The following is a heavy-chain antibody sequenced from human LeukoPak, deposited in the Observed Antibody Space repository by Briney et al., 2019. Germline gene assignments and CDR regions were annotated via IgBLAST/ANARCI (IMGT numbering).Heavy chain of an antibody. J-gene: IGHJ5*02. V-gene: IGHV1-8*01. Sequence: GASVKVSCKASGYTFTSYDINWVRQATGQGLEWMGWMNPNSGNTGYAQKFQGRVTMTRNTSISTAYMELSSLRSEDTAVYYCARDYRITTIFGLVIKKGWFDPWGQGTLVTVSS. CDR1: GYTFTSYD. CDR2: MNPNSGNT. CDR3: ARDYRITTIFGLVIKKGWFDP. D-gene: IGHD3-3*01.